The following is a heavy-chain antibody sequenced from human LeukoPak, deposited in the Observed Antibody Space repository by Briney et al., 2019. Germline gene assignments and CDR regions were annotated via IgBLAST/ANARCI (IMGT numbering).Heavy chain of an antibody. J-gene: IGHJ4*02. CDR2: ITSSGRTP. D-gene: IGHD3-10*01. V-gene: IGHV3-23*01. CDR1: GFTFSSYS. Sequence: GGSLRLSCAASGFTFSSYSMNWVRQAPGKGLEWVASITSSGRTPYYTDSVKGRFTISRDNSKNTLYLQMNSLRGEDTAVYYCAKDRPNFYETSGSYYKIKGDFWGQGSLVTVSS. CDR3: AKDRPNFYETSGSYYKIKGDF.